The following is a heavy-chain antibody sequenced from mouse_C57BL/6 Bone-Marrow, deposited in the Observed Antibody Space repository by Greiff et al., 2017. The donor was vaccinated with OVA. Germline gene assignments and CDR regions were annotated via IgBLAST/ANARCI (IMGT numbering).Heavy chain of an antibody. CDR3: AAYAVYFDY. CDR1: GYTFTSYW. J-gene: IGHJ2*01. V-gene: IGHV1-64*01. CDR2: IHPNSGST. Sequence: QVQLQQPGAELVKPGASVKLSCKASGYTFTSYWMHWVKQRPGQGLEWIGMIHPNSGSTNYNEKFKSKATLTVDKSSSTAYMQLSSLTSEDSAVYYCAAYAVYFDYWGQGTTLTVSS. D-gene: IGHD1-1*01.